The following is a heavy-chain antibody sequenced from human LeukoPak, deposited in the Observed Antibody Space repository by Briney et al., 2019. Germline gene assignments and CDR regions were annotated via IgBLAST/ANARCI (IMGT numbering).Heavy chain of an antibody. CDR2: INHSGST. D-gene: IGHD4-17*01. CDR3: ARGTTVTTVFMFDAFDI. J-gene: IGHJ3*02. Sequence: SETLSLTCAVYGGSFSGYYWSWIRQPPGKGLEWIGEINHSGSTNYNPSLKSRVTISVDTSKNQFSLKLSSVTAADTAVYYCARGTTVTTVFMFDAFDIWGQGTMVTVSS. CDR1: GGSFSGYY. V-gene: IGHV4-34*01.